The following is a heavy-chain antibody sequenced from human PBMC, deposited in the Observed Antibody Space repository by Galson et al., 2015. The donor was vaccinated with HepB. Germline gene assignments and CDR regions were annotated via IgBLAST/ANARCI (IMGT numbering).Heavy chain of an antibody. Sequence: SLRLSCAASGFTFSSYAMHWVRQAPGKGLEYVSAISSNGGSTYYANSVKGRFTISRDNSKNTLYLQMGSLRAEDMAVYYRARDPGLASFFDYWGQGTLVTVSS. CDR2: ISSNGGST. V-gene: IGHV3-64*01. J-gene: IGHJ4*02. CDR3: ARDPGLASFFDY. D-gene: IGHD6-19*01. CDR1: GFTFSSYA.